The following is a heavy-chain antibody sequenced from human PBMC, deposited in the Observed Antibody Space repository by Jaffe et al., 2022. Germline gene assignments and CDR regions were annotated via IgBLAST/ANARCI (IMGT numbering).Heavy chain of an antibody. J-gene: IGHJ6*03. V-gene: IGHV3-73*02. CDR2: IRSKPYSYAT. Sequence: EVQLVESGGGLVQPGGSLKLACAASGFTFSGSDMHWVRQASGKGLEWVGRIRSKPYSYATAYAASVNGRFTISRDDSKNTAYLQMNSLKTEDTAMYYCTRRQRTTGTTVVYYYMDVWGKGTTVTVSS. CDR1: GFTFSGSD. D-gene: IGHD1-7*01. CDR3: TRRQRTTGTTVVYYYMDV.